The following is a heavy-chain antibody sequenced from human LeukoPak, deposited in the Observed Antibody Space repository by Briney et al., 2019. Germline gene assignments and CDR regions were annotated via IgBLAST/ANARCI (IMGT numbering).Heavy chain of an antibody. D-gene: IGHD3-16*02. CDR3: ARVLMITFGGVIAPDYYGMDV. CDR2: ISSSSSYI. Sequence: GGSLRLSCAASGFTFSSYSMNWVRQAPGKGLEWVSSISSSSSYIYYADSVKGRFTISRDNAKNSLYLQMNSLRVEDTAVYYCARVLMITFGGVIAPDYYGMDVWGKGTTVTVSS. CDR1: GFTFSSYS. J-gene: IGHJ6*04. V-gene: IGHV3-21*01.